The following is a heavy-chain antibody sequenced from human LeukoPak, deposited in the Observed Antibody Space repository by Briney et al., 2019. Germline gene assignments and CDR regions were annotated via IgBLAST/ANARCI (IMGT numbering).Heavy chain of an antibody. CDR3: AKGGYCSSTSCYNYNWFDP. Sequence: GGSLRLSCAASGFTFSSYAMSWVRQAPGQGLEWVSAISGSGGSTYYADSVKGRFTISRDNSKNTLYLQMNSLRAEDTAVYYCAKGGYCSSTSCYNYNWFDPWGQGTLVTVSS. J-gene: IGHJ5*02. CDR1: GFTFSSYA. V-gene: IGHV3-23*01. CDR2: ISGSGGST. D-gene: IGHD2-2*02.